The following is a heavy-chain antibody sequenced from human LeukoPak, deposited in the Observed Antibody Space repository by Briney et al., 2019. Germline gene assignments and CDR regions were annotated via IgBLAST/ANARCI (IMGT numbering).Heavy chain of an antibody. J-gene: IGHJ6*04. D-gene: IGHD2-8*01. CDR1: GCTFSSYA. CDR2: ISGSGGNT. V-gene: IGHV3-23*01. CDR3: AKDHCSNGVCYFRV. Sequence: GGSLRLSCAASGCTFSSYAMSWVRQAPGKGLEWVSTISGSGGNTYYADSVKGRFTISRDNSKNTLYLQMSSLRAEDTAVYFCAKDHCSNGVCYFRVWGKGTAVTVSS.